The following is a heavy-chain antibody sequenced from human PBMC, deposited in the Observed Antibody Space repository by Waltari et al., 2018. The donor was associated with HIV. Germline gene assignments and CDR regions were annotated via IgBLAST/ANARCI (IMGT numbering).Heavy chain of an antibody. CDR3: ARDLWPEDF. V-gene: IGHV3-7*01. CDR2: INQDGTKK. J-gene: IGHJ4*02. Sequence: EVQLVGSGGGLVQPGGSLSPSCVLSGSTFTYSYMGWVRQAPGEGLEWVANINQDGTKKFYVDSVKGRFTISRDNAKNSVYLQINSLRAEDSAIYYCARDLWPEDFWGQGTLVTVSS. D-gene: IGHD2-21*01. CDR1: GSTFTYSY.